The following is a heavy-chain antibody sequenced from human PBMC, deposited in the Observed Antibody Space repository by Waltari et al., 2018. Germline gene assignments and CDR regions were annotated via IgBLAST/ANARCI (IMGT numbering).Heavy chain of an antibody. CDR1: GGTFSSYT. V-gene: IGHV1-69*02. CDR2: TIPILGIA. J-gene: IGHJ5*02. CDR3: ARAGYCSGGSCYPGWFDP. D-gene: IGHD2-15*01. Sequence: QVQLVQSGAEVKKPGSSVKVSCKASGGTFSSYTISWVRQAPGQGLEWMGRTIPILGIANSAQSVQGRVTITADKSTSTAYMELSSLRSEDTAVYYCARAGYCSGGSCYPGWFDPWGQGTLVTVSS.